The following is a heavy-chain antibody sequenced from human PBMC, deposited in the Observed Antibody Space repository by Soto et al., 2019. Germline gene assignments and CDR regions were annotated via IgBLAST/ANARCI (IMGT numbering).Heavy chain of an antibody. J-gene: IGHJ5*02. CDR3: SRRAPEGFDP. Sequence: LSLTCAVSGGSIGTSAYYWGWIRQAPGKGLEWIGSINHSGNTYLSPSLKDRVTMSVDTSKNSFSLKLRSATAADTGLYYCSRRAPEGFDPWGQGALVTVSS. V-gene: IGHV4-39*01. CDR2: INHSGNT. CDR1: GGSIGTSAYY.